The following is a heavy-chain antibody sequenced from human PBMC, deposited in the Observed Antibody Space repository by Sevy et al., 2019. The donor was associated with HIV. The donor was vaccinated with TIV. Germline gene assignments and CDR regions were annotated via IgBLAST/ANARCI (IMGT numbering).Heavy chain of an antibody. Sequence: GGSLRLSCAASGFTFSSYAMHWVRQAPGKGLEWVAVISYDGSNKYYADSVKGRFTISRDNSKNTLYLQMNSLRAEDTAVYYCARDAIVVVPAATATFGYYYYGMDVWGQGTTVTVSS. D-gene: IGHD2-2*01. CDR1: GFTFSSYA. V-gene: IGHV3-30-3*01. CDR3: ARDAIVVVPAATATFGYYYYGMDV. J-gene: IGHJ6*02. CDR2: ISYDGSNK.